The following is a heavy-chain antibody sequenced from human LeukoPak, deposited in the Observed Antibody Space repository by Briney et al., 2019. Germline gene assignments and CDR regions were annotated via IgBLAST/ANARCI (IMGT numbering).Heavy chain of an antibody. CDR3: ARGPVDNIAAAVDDY. D-gene: IGHD6-13*01. J-gene: IGHJ4*02. Sequence: PSETLSLTCAVYGGSFSGYYWSWIRQPPGKGLEWIGEINHSGSTNHNPSLKSRVTISVDTSKNQFSLKLSSVTAADTAVYYCARGPVDNIAAAVDDYWGQGTLVTVSS. CDR1: GGSFSGYY. CDR2: INHSGST. V-gene: IGHV4-34*01.